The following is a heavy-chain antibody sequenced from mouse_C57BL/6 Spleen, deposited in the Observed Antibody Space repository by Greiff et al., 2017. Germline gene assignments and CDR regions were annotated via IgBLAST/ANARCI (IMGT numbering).Heavy chain of an antibody. V-gene: IGHV5-4*03. CDR2: ISDGGSYT. Sequence: EVKLMESGGGLVKPGGSLKLSCAASGFTFSSYAMSWVRQTPEKRLEWVATISDGGSYTYYPDNVKGRFTISRDNAKNNLYLQMSHLKSEDTAMYYCANSNYSYYYAMDYWGQGTSVTVSS. CDR3: ANSNYSYYYAMDY. J-gene: IGHJ4*01. D-gene: IGHD2-5*01. CDR1: GFTFSSYA.